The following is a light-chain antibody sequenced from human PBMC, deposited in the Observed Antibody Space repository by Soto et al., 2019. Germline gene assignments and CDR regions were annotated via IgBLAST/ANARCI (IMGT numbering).Light chain of an antibody. CDR1: QSVSSN. CDR2: GAS. J-gene: IGKJ4*01. Sequence: EIVMTQSPATLSVSPGERATLSCRASQSVSSNLAWYQQKPGQAPRLLIYGASTRATGIPARFSGSGSGTEFTLTISSLQSEDFATYYCHQYNTFSLTFGGGTKVDIK. V-gene: IGKV3-15*01. CDR3: HQYNTFSLT.